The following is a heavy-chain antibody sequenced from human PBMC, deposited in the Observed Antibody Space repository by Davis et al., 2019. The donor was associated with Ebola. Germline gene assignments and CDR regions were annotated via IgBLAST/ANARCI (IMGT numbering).Heavy chain of an antibody. CDR1: GFSLSTSGVG. J-gene: IGHJ5*02. CDR3: AHRRPGWGFDP. V-gene: IGHV2-5*02. Sequence: SGPTLVKPTQTLTLTCTFSGFSLSTSGVGVVWIRQPPGKALECLALIYWDDDKRYSPSLKSRVTITKDTSKNQVVLTMTNMDPVDTATYYCAHRRPGWGFDPWGQGTLVTVSS. D-gene: IGHD7-27*01. CDR2: IYWDDDK.